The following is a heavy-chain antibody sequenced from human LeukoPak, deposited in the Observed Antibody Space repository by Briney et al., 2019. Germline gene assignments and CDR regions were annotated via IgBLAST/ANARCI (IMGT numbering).Heavy chain of an antibody. Sequence: GGSLRLSYAASGFTFSSYSMNWVRQAPGKGLEWVLSISSSSSYIYYADSVQGRFTISRDNSKSTLCLQMNSLRAEDTAVYYCAKQLGYCSDGSCYFPYWGQGTLVTVSS. CDR2: ISSSSSYI. D-gene: IGHD2-15*01. V-gene: IGHV3-21*04. J-gene: IGHJ4*02. CDR1: GFTFSSYS. CDR3: AKQLGYCSDGSCYFPY.